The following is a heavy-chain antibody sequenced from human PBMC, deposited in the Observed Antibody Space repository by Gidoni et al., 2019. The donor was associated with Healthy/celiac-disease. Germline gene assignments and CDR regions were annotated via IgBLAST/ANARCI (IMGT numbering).Heavy chain of an antibody. CDR2: IKSKTDGGTT. CDR3: TTVGPRDFDAYYYDSSGYYYADY. Sequence: EVQLVASGGGLVKPGGSLIHPCAASGFTFSSAWMNRVRQAPGKGLEWVGRIKSKTDGGTTDYAASVKGRFTISRYDSKNTRYLQMNSLNTEDTGVYYCTTVGPRDFDAYYYDSSGYYYADYWGQGTLVTVSS. V-gene: IGHV3-15*07. D-gene: IGHD3-22*01. CDR1: GFTFSSAW. J-gene: IGHJ4*02.